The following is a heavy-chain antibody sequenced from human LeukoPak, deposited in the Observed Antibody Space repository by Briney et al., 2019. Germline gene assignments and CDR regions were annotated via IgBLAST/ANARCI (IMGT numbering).Heavy chain of an antibody. J-gene: IGHJ4*02. CDR2: INHSGST. CDR3: ARVPSKDSSGWWGY. D-gene: IGHD6-19*01. V-gene: IGHV4-34*01. CDR1: GGSFSGYY. Sequence: SETLSPTCAVYGGSFSGYYWSWIRQPPGKGLEWIGEINHSGSTNYNPSLKSRVTISVDTSKNQFSLKLSSVTAADTAVYYCARVPSKDSSGWWGYWGQGTLVTVSS.